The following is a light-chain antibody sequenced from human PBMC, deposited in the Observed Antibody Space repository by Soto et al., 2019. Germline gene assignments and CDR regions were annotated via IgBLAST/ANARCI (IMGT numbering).Light chain of an antibody. J-gene: IGKJ1*01. CDR1: QTSSKW. Sequence: DIQMTQSPSTLSASVADRVTITGEGGQTSSKWLAWYQQKPGKAPNLLIYDGSTLESGVPSRFSGSGSGTDFTLTVSSLQPEDSATYYCLQDYNYPRTFGQGTKVDIK. CDR2: DGS. V-gene: IGKV1-5*01. CDR3: LQDYNYPRT.